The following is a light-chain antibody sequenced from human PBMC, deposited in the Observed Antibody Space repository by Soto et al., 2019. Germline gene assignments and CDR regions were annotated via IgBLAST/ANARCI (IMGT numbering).Light chain of an antibody. J-gene: IGKJ1*01. Sequence: IVLTQSPATLSVSPGEKATLSCRASQSVSVNLAWYQQKAGQAPRLLIHSASTRATGIPARFSGSGSGTEFTLTISSLQSEDFGVYFCQQYYDWLSWTFGQGTKWIS. CDR2: SAS. V-gene: IGKV3-15*01. CDR1: QSVSVN. CDR3: QQYYDWLSWT.